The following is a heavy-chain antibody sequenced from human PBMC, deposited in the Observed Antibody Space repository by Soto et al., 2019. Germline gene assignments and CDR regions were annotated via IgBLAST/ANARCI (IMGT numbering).Heavy chain of an antibody. Sequence: QVQLQESGPGLVKPSQTLSLTCTVSGDSITSGVHYWSWIRQLPGKGLEWIGYIFYSGPTYYNPSLKSRVTISVHRSHNSFSLKLNSVTAADTAVYYCARDRVMLTFGRASEEWGIDSWGQGTLVTVSS. CDR3: ARDRVMLTFGRASEEWGIDS. V-gene: IGHV4-31*03. D-gene: IGHD3-16*01. CDR1: GDSITSGVHY. CDR2: IFYSGPT. J-gene: IGHJ4*02.